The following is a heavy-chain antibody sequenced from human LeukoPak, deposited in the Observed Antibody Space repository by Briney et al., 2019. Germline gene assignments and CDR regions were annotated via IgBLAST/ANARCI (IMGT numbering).Heavy chain of an antibody. Sequence: ASVKVSCKVSGYTLTELSMHWVRQAPGQGLEWMGWINTNTGNPTYAQGFTGRFVFSLDTSVSTAYLQISSLKAEDTAVYYCARASGELRFLEWLFYSDYWGQGTLVTVSS. J-gene: IGHJ4*02. D-gene: IGHD3-3*01. CDR2: INTNTGNP. CDR3: ARASGELRFLEWLFYSDY. V-gene: IGHV7-4-1*02. CDR1: GYTLTELS.